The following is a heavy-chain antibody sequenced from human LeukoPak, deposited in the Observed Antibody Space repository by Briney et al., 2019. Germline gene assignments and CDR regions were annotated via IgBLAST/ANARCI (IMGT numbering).Heavy chain of an antibody. V-gene: IGHV7-4-1*02. CDR3: ARAYQPLGGLSLPDY. Sequence: GASVKVSCKASGYTFTSYAMNWVRQAPGQGLECMGWINTNTGNTMYAQGFTGRFVFSLDTSVSTAYLQITSLKAGDTAMYYCARAYQPLGGLSLPDYWGQGALVTVSS. D-gene: IGHD3-16*02. J-gene: IGHJ4*02. CDR1: GYTFTSYA. CDR2: INTNTGNT.